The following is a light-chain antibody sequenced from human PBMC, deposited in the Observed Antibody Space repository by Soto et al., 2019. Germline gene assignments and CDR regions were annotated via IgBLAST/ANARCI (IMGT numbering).Light chain of an antibody. V-gene: IGKV4-1*01. CDR1: QSVLYSSNNKNY. J-gene: IGKJ5*01. Sequence: DIVMTQSPDSLAVSLGERATINCKSSQSVLYSSNNKNYLAWYQQKPGQPPKLLIYWASTRESGVPDRFSGRGSGTDFPLTISSLQAEDVAVYYCQQYYSTPPTFGQGTRLEIK. CDR3: QQYYSTPPT. CDR2: WAS.